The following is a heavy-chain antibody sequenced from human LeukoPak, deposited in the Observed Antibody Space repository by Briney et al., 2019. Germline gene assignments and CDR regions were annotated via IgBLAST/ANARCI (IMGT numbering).Heavy chain of an antibody. J-gene: IGHJ6*03. CDR2: IIPIFGTA. CDR1: GGTFSSYA. D-gene: IGHD6-6*01. CDR3: ASIAARRYYYYYMDV. V-gene: IGHV1-69*05. Sequence: SVKVSCKASGGTFSSYAISWVRQAPGQGPEWMGGIIPIFGTANYAQKFQGRVTITTDESTSTAYMELSSLRSEDTAVYYCASIAARRYYYYYMDVWGKGTTVTVSS.